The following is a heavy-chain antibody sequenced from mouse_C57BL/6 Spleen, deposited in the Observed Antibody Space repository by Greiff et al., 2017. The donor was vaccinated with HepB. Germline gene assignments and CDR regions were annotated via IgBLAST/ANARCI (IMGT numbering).Heavy chain of an antibody. Sequence: VQLQQPGAELVMPGASVKLSCKASGYSFTGYYMNWVKQSPEKSLEWIGEINPSTGGTTYNQKFKAKATLTVDKSSSTAYMQLKSLTSEDSAVYYCAEGYGNYLFDYWGQGTTLTVSS. V-gene: IGHV1-42*01. CDR1: GYSFTGYY. D-gene: IGHD2-1*01. J-gene: IGHJ2*01. CDR3: AEGYGNYLFDY. CDR2: INPSTGGT.